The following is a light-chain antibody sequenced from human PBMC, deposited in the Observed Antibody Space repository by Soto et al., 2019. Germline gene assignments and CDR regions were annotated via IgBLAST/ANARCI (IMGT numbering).Light chain of an antibody. CDR2: DNN. CDR3: QSYDNSLSGHVV. Sequence: QSVLTQLPSVSGAPGQRVTISCTGSSSNIGALYDVNWYQQLPGTAPKLLIYDNNNRPSGVPDRFSGSKSGTSASLAITGLQAEDEADYYCQSYDNSLSGHVVFGGGTKLTVL. V-gene: IGLV1-40*01. CDR1: SSNIGALYD. J-gene: IGLJ2*01.